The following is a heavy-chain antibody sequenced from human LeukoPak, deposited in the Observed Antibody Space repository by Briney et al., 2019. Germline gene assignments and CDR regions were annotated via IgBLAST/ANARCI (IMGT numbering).Heavy chain of an antibody. V-gene: IGHV4-59*01. CDR2: IYYSGST. D-gene: IGHD3-10*01. Sequence: SETLSLTCTVSGGSISSYYWSWIRQPAGKGLEWIGYIYYSGSTNYNPSLKSRVTISLDTSKNQFSLKLSSVTAADTAVYYCARSELLWFGGINSGFDYWGQGTLVTVSS. J-gene: IGHJ4*02. CDR1: GGSISSYY. CDR3: ARSELLWFGGINSGFDY.